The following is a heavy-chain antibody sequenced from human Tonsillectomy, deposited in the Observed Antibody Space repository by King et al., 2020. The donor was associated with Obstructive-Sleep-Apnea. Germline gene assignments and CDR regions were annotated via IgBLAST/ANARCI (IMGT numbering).Heavy chain of an antibody. J-gene: IGHJ3*02. Sequence: QLVQSGAEVKKPGASVKVSCKASGYTFTTYDINWARQATGQGLEWMGWMNTNSGNTGYAEKFQGRVTMTRNTSISTAYMELSSLRSEDSAVYYCASANHSWGYDILTGYDAFNIWGQGTMVTVSS. CDR1: GYTFTTYD. CDR3: ASANHSWGYDILTGYDAFNI. V-gene: IGHV1-8*01. CDR2: MNTNSGNT. D-gene: IGHD3-9*01.